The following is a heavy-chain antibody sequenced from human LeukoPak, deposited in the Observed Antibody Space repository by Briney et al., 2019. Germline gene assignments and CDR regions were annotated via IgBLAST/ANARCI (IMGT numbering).Heavy chain of an antibody. J-gene: IGHJ4*02. V-gene: IGHV1-2*02. Sequence: EASVKVSCKASGYTFTGYYMHWVRQAPGQGLEWMGWINPNSGGTNYAQKFQGRVTMTRDTSISTAYMELSRLRSDDTAVYYCAREDGDYEGICYAYWGQGTLVTVSS. D-gene: IGHD4-17*01. CDR3: AREDGDYEGICYAY. CDR2: INPNSGGT. CDR1: GYTFTGYY.